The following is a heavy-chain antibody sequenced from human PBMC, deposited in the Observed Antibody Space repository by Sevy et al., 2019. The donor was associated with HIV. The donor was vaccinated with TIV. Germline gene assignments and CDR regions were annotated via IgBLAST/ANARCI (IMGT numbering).Heavy chain of an antibody. CDR3: ARGAMAFSDY. J-gene: IGHJ4*02. D-gene: IGHD5-18*01. V-gene: IGHV4-59*13. Sequence: SETLSLTCTVSGGSISRYYWSWIRQPPGKGLEWIGYIYYSGSTNYNPSLKSRVTISVDTSKNQFSLKLSSVTAADTAVYYCARGAMAFSDYWGQGTLVTVSS. CDR1: GGSISRYY. CDR2: IYYSGST.